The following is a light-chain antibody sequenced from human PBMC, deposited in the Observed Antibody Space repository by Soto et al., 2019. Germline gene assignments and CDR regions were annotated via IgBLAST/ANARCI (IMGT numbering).Light chain of an antibody. Sequence: ILLTQSPGTLSLSPRERTTLSCRASQSVSSSYLAWYQQKPGQAPRLLIYGASSRATGIPDRFSGSGSGTDFTLTISRLEPEDFAVYYCQQYGSSLPLTFGGGTKVDIK. CDR3: QQYGSSLPLT. J-gene: IGKJ4*01. CDR2: GAS. V-gene: IGKV3-20*01. CDR1: QSVSSSY.